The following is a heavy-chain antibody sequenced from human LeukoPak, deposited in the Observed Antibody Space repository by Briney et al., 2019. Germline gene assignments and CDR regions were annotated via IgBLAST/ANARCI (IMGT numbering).Heavy chain of an antibody. CDR2: ISSSGSTI. CDR1: GFTFSSYA. CDR3: AREGPKRGYLDY. Sequence: PGGSLRLSCAASGFTFSSYAMSWVRQAPGKGLEWVSYISSSGSTIYYADSVKGRITISRDNAKNSLYLQMNSLRAEDTAVYYCAREGPKRGYLDYWGQGTLVTVSS. V-gene: IGHV3-48*04. J-gene: IGHJ4*02. D-gene: IGHD3-10*01.